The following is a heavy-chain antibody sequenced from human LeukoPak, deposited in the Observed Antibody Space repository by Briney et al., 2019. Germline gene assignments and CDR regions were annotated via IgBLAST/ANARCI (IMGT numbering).Heavy chain of an antibody. D-gene: IGHD3-22*01. J-gene: IGHJ4*02. CDR1: GYTFTSYD. V-gene: IGHV1-2*06. CDR3: ARATSYYYDSRNFDY. Sequence: ASVKVSCKASGYTFTSYDINWVRQAPGQGLEWMGRINPNSGGTNYAQKFQGRVTMTRDTSISTAYMELSRLRSDDTAVYYCARATSYYYDSRNFDYWGQGTLVTVSS. CDR2: INPNSGGT.